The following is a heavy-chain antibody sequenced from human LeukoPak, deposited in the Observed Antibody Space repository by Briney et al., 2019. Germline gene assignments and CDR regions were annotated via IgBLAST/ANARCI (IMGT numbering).Heavy chain of an antibody. J-gene: IGHJ4*02. D-gene: IGHD1-26*01. V-gene: IGHV4-59*01. CDR2: IYYSGST. Sequence: SETLSLTCTVSGGSLSSYYWSWIRQPPGKGLEWMGYIYYSGSTNYNPSLKSRVTISVDTSKNQFSMKLSSVTAADTAVYYCARLGSGSYYGLVYSWGQGTLVTVSS. CDR3: ARLGSGSYYGLVYS. CDR1: GGSLSSYY.